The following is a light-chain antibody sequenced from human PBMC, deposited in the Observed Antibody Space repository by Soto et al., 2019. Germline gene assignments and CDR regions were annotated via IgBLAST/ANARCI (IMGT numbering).Light chain of an antibody. CDR1: QSISAY. Sequence: DIQMPQSPSSLSASGGDRITITCRASQSISAYLNWYQHKPGPAPKLLIFAPATLQYGVPSRFRGSGSGTHVTLTSSGMQPEEFANYYFQQTFSSPSTFAQGTKLE. V-gene: IGKV1-39*01. J-gene: IGKJ2*01. CDR2: APA. CDR3: QQTFSSPST.